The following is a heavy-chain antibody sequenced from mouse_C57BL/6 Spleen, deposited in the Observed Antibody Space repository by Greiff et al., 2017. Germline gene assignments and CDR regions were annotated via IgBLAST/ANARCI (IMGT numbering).Heavy chain of an antibody. CDR3: ARPGDYAMDY. Sequence: VQLQQSGPELVKPGASVKISCKASGYSFTGYFMNWVKQSHGKSLEWIGLINPYNGDTFYNQKFKGKSTLTVDKSSSTAYMQLSSLTSEDSAVYYGARPGDYAMDYWGQGTSVTVSS. CDR1: GYSFTGYF. V-gene: IGHV1-20*01. CDR2: INPYNGDT. J-gene: IGHJ4*01.